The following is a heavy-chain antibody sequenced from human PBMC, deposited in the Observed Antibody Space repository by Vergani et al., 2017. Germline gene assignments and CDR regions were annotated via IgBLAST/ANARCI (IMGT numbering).Heavy chain of an antibody. CDR3: AREQGYCSITSGHDFDY. D-gene: IGHD2-2*01. J-gene: IGHJ4*02. CDR2: INPSGGST. CDR1: GYTFTSYY. Sequence: QVQLVQSGAEVKKPGASVQVSCKASGYTFTSYYMHWVRPAPGQGLEWMGIINPSGGSTSHAQKFQGRVTMTRDTSTSTVYMELSSLRSEDTAVYYCAREQGYCSITSGHDFDYWGQGTLVTVSS. V-gene: IGHV1-46*03.